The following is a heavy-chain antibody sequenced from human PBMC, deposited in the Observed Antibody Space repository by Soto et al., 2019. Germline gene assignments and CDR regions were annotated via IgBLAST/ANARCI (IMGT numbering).Heavy chain of an antibody. D-gene: IGHD6-13*01. V-gene: IGHV3-13*01. CDR2: IGTAGDT. CDR1: GFTFSSYD. CDR3: ARSRSYSSSWFAPYYYYGMDV. Sequence: EVQLVESGGCLVQPGGSLRLSCAASGFTFSSYDMHWVRQATGKGLEWVSAIGTAGDTYYPGSVKGRFTISRENAKNSLYLQMNSLRAGDTAVYYCARSRSYSSSWFAPYYYYGMDVWGQGTTVTVSS. J-gene: IGHJ6*02.